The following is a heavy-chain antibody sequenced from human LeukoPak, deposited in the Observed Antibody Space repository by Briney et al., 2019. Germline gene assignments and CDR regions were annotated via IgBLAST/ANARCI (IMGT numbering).Heavy chain of an antibody. J-gene: IGHJ4*02. CDR2: ISYDGSNK. CDR1: GFTFSDYY. CDR3: AKDLWVD. V-gene: IGHV3-30*18. D-gene: IGHD1-26*01. Sequence: PGGSLRLSCAASGFTFSDYYMSWIRQAPGKGLEWVAVISYDGSNKYYADSVKGRFTISRDNSKNTLYLQMNSLRAEDTAVYYCAKDLWVDWGQGTLVTVSS.